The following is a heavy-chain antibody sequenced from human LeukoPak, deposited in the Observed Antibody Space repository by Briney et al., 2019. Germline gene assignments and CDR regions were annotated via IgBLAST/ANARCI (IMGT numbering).Heavy chain of an antibody. J-gene: IGHJ3*02. CDR2: ISYDGSNK. CDR1: GFTFSSYA. V-gene: IGHV3-30-3*01. D-gene: IGHD4-17*01. CDR3: ARDQGTTVTSYAFDI. Sequence: PGRSLRLSCAASGFTFSSYAMHWVRQAPGKGLEWVAVISYDGSNKYYADSVKGRFTISRDNAKNSLYLQMNSLRAEDTAVYSCARDQGTTVTSYAFDIWGQGTMVTVSS.